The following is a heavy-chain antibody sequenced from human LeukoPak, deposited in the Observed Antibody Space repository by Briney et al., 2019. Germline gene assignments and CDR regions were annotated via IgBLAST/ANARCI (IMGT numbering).Heavy chain of an antibody. CDR1: GFSFRGYT. D-gene: IGHD3-22*01. J-gene: IGHJ4*02. CDR3: AKDKGSNYYDSSGYLDY. Sequence: GGSLRLSCAASGFSFRGYTMHWVRQPPGKGLEWVSLISWNGVTTYYGDSVKGRFTISRDDSKNSLYLQMNSLRAEDMALYYCAKDKGSNYYDSSGYLDYWGQGTLVTVSS. CDR2: ISWNGVTT. V-gene: IGHV3-43*01.